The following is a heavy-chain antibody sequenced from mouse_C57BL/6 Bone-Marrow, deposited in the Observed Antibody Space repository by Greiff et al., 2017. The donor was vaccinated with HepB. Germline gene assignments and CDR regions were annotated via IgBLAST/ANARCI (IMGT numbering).Heavy chain of an antibody. J-gene: IGHJ3*01. D-gene: IGHD2-4*01. CDR2: ISNGGGST. CDR3: ASGDYDVGWFAY. CDR1: GFTFSDYY. V-gene: IGHV5-12*01. Sequence: EVQGVESGGGLVQPGGSLKLSCAASGFTFSDYYMYWVRQTPEKRLEWVAYISNGGGSTYYPDTVKGRFTISRDNAKNTLYLQMSRLKSEDTAMYYCASGDYDVGWFAYWGQGTLVTVSA.